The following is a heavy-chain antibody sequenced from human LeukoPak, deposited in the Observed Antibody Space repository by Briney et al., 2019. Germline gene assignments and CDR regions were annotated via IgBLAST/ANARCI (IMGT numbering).Heavy chain of an antibody. D-gene: IGHD1-26*01. J-gene: IGHJ4*02. CDR2: INHSGST. V-gene: IGHV4-34*01. CDR3: ARSRRGSYYF. CDR1: GFTFSSYA. Sequence: GSLRLSCAASGFTFSSYAMSWVRQPPGKGLEWIGEINHSGSTNYNPSLKSRVTISVDTSKNQFSLKLSSVTAADTAVYYCARSRRGSYYFWGQGTLVTVSS.